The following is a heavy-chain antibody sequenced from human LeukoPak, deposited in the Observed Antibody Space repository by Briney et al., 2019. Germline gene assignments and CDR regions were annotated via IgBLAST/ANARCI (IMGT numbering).Heavy chain of an antibody. CDR3: ARGVRRRPDAFDI. D-gene: IGHD6-25*01. Sequence: PGGSLRLSCAASGFTFSSYGMHWVRQAPGKGLEWVAFIRYDGSNKYYADSVKGRFTISRDNSKNTPYLQMNSLRAEDTAVYYCARGVRRRPDAFDIWGQGTMVTVSS. CDR1: GFTFSSYG. V-gene: IGHV3-30*02. CDR2: IRYDGSNK. J-gene: IGHJ3*02.